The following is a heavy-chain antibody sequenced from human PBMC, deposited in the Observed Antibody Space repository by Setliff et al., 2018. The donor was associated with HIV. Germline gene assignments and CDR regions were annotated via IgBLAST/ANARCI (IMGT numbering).Heavy chain of an antibody. Sequence: PGGSLRLSCAASGFTFSRYGMHWVRQAPGKGLEWVAIIWFDGNKKYYADSVKGRFTISRDNSKNTLYLQMNSLRAEDTATYYCAKEFEDLSGAYWGQGTLVTVSS. CDR1: GFTFSRYG. CDR2: IWFDGNKK. D-gene: IGHD3-10*01. J-gene: IGHJ4*02. CDR3: AKEFEDLSGAY. V-gene: IGHV3-30*02.